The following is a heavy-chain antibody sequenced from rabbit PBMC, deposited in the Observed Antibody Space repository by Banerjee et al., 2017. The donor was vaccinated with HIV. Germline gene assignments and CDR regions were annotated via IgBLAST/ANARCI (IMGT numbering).Heavy chain of an antibody. Sequence: EESGGDLVQPEGSLTLTCTASGFSFSSSYWICWVRQAPGKGLEWIGCISSSTGSTYYASWAKGRFTISKPSSTTVTLQLNSLTAADTATYFCARSYSYGWGGYNLWGPGTLVTVS. CDR3: ARSYSYGWGGYNL. J-gene: IGHJ4*01. V-gene: IGHV1S45*01. CDR1: GFSFSSSYW. D-gene: IGHD4-1*01. CDR2: ISSSTGST.